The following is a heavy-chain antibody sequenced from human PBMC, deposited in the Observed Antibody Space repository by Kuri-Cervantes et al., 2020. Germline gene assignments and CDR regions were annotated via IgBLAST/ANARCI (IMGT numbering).Heavy chain of an antibody. CDR1: GGTFSSYA. D-gene: IGHD6-13*01. V-gene: IGHV1-69*13. Sequence: SVKVSCKASGGTFSSYAISWVRQAPGQGLEWMGGIIPIFGTANYAQKFQGRVTITADESTSTAYMELSSLRSEDTAVYYCARDADSSSSVFDYWGQGTLVTVSS. J-gene: IGHJ4*02. CDR2: IIPIFGTA. CDR3: ARDADSSSSVFDY.